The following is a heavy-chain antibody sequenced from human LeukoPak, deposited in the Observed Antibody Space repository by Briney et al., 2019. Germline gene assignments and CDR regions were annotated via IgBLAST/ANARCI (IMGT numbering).Heavy chain of an antibody. CDR1: GFTFSSYA. J-gene: IGHJ4*02. CDR2: ISSNGGST. V-gene: IGHV3-64*01. CDR3: ARDDDDSSGYYFGVSDY. Sequence: GGSLRLPCAASGFTFSSYAMHWVRQAPGKGLEYVSAISSNGGSTYYANSVKGRFTISRDNSKNTLYLQMGSLRAEDMAVYYCARDDDDSSGYYFGVSDYWGQGTLVTVSS. D-gene: IGHD3-22*01.